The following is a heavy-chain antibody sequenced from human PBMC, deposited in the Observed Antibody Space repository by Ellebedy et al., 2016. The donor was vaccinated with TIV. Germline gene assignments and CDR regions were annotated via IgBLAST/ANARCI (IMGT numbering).Heavy chain of an antibody. CDR3: ARPRSPWTINEPVDY. V-gene: IGHV3-74*01. Sequence: HTGGPLRLSCAASGFTFSSYWMHWVRQAPGKGLVWVSRIRSDESWTYYADSVKGRFTISRDNAKNTLYLQMNSLRAEDTAMYYCARPRSPWTINEPVDYWGQGTLVTVSS. CDR1: GFTFSSYW. CDR2: IRSDESWT. D-gene: IGHD3-9*01. J-gene: IGHJ4*02.